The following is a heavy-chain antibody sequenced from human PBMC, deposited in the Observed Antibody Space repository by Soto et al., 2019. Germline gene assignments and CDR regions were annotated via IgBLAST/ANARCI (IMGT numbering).Heavy chain of an antibody. V-gene: IGHV1-69*13. CDR2: IIPIFGTA. Sequence: SVKVSCKASGGTFSSYAISWVRQAPGQGLEWMGGIIPIFGTANYAQKFQGRVTITADESTSTAYMELSSLRSEDTAVYYYARGGYYDSSGYWSNWFDPWGQGTLVTVST. D-gene: IGHD3-22*01. CDR1: GGTFSSYA. CDR3: ARGGYYDSSGYWSNWFDP. J-gene: IGHJ5*02.